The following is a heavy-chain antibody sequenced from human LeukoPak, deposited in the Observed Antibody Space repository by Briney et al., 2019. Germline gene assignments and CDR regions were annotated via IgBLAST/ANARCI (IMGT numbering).Heavy chain of an antibody. V-gene: IGHV1-2*06. J-gene: IGHJ4*02. CDR2: INPNSGGT. CDR1: GYTLTDYY. D-gene: IGHD3-22*01. Sequence: VASVKVSCEASGYTLTDYYMHWVRQAPGQGLEWMGRINPNSGGTNYAQKFQGRVTMTRDTSISTVYMELSRLRSDDTAVYYCARVGYYESSGYYEYWGQGTLVTVSS. CDR3: ARVGYYESSGYYEY.